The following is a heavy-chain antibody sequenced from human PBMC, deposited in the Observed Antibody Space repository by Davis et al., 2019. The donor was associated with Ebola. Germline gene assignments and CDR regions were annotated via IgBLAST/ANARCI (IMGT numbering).Heavy chain of an antibody. J-gene: IGHJ6*02. CDR3: ARDAKESHYGMDV. CDR1: GYTFTSYG. CDR2: ISAYNGNI. Sequence: ALVKVSCKASGYTFTSYGISWVRQAPGQGLEWMGWISAYNGNIKSAQKFQGRVTMTTDTSTTTAYMELRSLRSDDTAVYYCARDAKESHYGMDVWGQGTTVTVSS. V-gene: IGHV1-18*01.